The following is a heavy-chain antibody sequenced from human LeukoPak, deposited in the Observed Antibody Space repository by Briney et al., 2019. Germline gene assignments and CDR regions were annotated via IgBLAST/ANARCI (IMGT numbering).Heavy chain of an antibody. Sequence: SVKVSCKASEYTFTSYDINWVRQAPGQGLEWMGRIIPILGIANYAQKFQGRVTITADKSTSTAYMELSSLRSEDTAVYYCARDLGQYPANAFDIWGQGTMVTVSS. CDR2: IIPILGIA. V-gene: IGHV1-69*04. CDR1: EYTFTSYD. CDR3: ARDLGQYPANAFDI. J-gene: IGHJ3*02. D-gene: IGHD2-2*02.